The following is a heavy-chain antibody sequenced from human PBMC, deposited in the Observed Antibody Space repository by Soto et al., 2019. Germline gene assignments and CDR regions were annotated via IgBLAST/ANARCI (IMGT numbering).Heavy chain of an antibody. CDR1: GYTFTSSG. V-gene: IGHV1-18*04. D-gene: IGHD4-17*01. J-gene: IGHJ4*02. CDR3: ARAGPMTTVTNFYFDY. CDR2: ISAYNGNT. Sequence: ASVKVSCKASGYTFTSSGISWVRQAPGQGLEWMGWISAYNGNTNYAQKLQGRVTMTTDTSTSTAYMELRSLRSDDTAVYYCARAGPMTTVTNFYFDYWGQGTLVTVSS.